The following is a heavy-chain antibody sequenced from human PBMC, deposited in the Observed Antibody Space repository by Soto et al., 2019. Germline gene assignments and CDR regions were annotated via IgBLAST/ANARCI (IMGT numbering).Heavy chain of an antibody. Sequence: AASVKVSCKASGSTFTNYAMHWVRQAPGQRLEWMGWINAGNGDTKYSQRFQGRVTITRDTSASTAYMELSSLRSEDTAVYYCTPTGFDPWGQGTLVTVPS. CDR2: INAGNGDT. J-gene: IGHJ5*02. V-gene: IGHV1-3*01. CDR3: TPTGFDP. CDR1: GSTFTNYA.